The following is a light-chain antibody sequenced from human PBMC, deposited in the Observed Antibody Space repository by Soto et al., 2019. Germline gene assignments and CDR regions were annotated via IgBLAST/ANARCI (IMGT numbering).Light chain of an antibody. Sequence: EIVLTQSPGTLSLSPGERATLSCRASQSLNSNYLAWHQQKPGQAPRLLIYGASTRATGTPARFSGSGSGTEFTLTISSLQSEDFAVYYCQQYIRWPLTFGGGTKVDIK. CDR2: GAS. CDR3: QQYIRWPLT. J-gene: IGKJ4*01. V-gene: IGKV3-15*01. CDR1: QSLNSN.